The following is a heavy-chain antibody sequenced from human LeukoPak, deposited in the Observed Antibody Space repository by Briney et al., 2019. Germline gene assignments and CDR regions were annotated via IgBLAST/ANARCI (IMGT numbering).Heavy chain of an antibody. D-gene: IGHD2-15*01. CDR1: GYTFTSYY. J-gene: IGHJ6*03. CDR2: INPSGGST. Sequence: ASVKVSCKASGYTFTSYYMHWVRQAPGQGLEWMGIINPSGGSTSYAQKFQGRVTMTRDMSTSTVYMELSSLRSEDTAVYYCARGGCSGGTCYGYYFYYYMDVWGKGTTVTVSS. V-gene: IGHV1-46*01. CDR3: ARGGCSGGTCYGYYFYYYMDV.